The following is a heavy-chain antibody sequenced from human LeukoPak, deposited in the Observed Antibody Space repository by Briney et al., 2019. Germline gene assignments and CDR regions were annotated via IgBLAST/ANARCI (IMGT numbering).Heavy chain of an antibody. CDR2: IRPNTGAT. D-gene: IGHD4-11*01. V-gene: IGHV1-2*07. CDR1: GYTFTGHY. Sequence: ASVKVSCKASGYTFTGHYMHWVRQAPGQGLGWMGWIRPNTGATNYEHKFQGRVTMTRDTSISTAYMELTGLTSDDTAVYYCARDSITTGYYYYMDVWGKGTTVTVS. CDR3: ARDSITTGYYYYMDV. J-gene: IGHJ6*03.